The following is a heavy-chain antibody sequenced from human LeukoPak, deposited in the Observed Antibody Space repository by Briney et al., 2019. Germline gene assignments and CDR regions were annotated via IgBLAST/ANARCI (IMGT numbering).Heavy chain of an antibody. D-gene: IGHD1-26*01. J-gene: IGHJ4*02. CDR1: GGSFSGYY. CDR2: INHSGST. V-gene: IGHV4-34*01. Sequence: SETLSLTCAVYGGSFSGYYWSWIRQPPGKGLEWLGEINHSGSTNYNPSLKSRVTISVDTSKNQFSLKLSSVTAADTAVYYCARTPLTYSGSYYFDYWGQGTLVTVSS. CDR3: ARTPLTYSGSYYFDY.